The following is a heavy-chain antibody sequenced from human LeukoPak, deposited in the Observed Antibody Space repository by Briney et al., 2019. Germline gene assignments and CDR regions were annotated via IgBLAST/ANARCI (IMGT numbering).Heavy chain of an antibody. CDR1: GGTFSSYA. CDR3: ARWGYSYGVDY. J-gene: IGHJ4*02. D-gene: IGHD5-18*01. V-gene: IGHV1-2*04. Sequence: ASVKVSCKASGGTFSSYAISWVRQAPGQGLEWMGWINPNSGGTNYAQKFQGWVTMTRDTSISTAYMELSRLRSDDTAVYYCARWGYSYGVDYWGQGTLVTVSS. CDR2: INPNSGGT.